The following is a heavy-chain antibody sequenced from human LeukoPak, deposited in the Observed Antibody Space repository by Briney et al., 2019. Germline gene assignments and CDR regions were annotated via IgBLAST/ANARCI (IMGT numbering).Heavy chain of an antibody. CDR2: ISWNSGSI. D-gene: IGHD6-19*01. CDR3: AKDTSIAVAGTALDY. V-gene: IGHV3-9*01. J-gene: IGHJ4*02. Sequence: PGRSLRLSCAASGFTCDDYAMHWVRQAPGKGLEWVSGISWNSGSIGYADSVKGRFTISRDNAKNSLYLQMNSLRAEDTALYYCAKDTSIAVAGTALDYWGQGTLVTVSS. CDR1: GFTCDDYA.